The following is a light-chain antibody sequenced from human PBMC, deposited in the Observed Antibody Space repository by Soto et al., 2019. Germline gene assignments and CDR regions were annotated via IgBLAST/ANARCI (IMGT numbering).Light chain of an antibody. V-gene: IGLV2-14*01. CDR3: SSYTTSNTRQIV. Sequence: QSALTQPASVSGSPGQSITISCTGTSSDVGGYNYVSWYQQHPGKAPKFMIYDVRDRPSGVSNRFSGSKSGSTASLTISGLQAEDEADYYCSSYTTSNTRQIVFGTGTKLTVL. J-gene: IGLJ1*01. CDR2: DVR. CDR1: SSDVGGYNY.